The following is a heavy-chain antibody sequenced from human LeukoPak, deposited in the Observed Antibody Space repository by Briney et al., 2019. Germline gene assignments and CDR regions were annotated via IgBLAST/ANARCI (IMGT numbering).Heavy chain of an antibody. J-gene: IGHJ4*02. CDR2: ISWNSGSI. Sequence: QPGRSLRLSCAASGFTFDDYAMHWVRQAPGKGLEWVSGISWNSGSIGYADSVKGRFTISRDNARNSLYLQMNSLRAEDTALYYCAKDTSYYIYRGQGTLVTVSS. CDR3: AKDTSYYIY. D-gene: IGHD1-26*01. V-gene: IGHV3-9*01. CDR1: GFTFDDYA.